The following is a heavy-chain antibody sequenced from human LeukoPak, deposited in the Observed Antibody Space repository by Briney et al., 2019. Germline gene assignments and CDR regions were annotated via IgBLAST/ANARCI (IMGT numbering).Heavy chain of an antibody. V-gene: IGHV4-34*01. CDR1: GGSFSGYY. CDR3: ARGQEMVRGVIYKYYFDY. J-gene: IGHJ4*02. Sequence: SETLSLTCAVYGGSFSGYYWSWIRQPPGKGLEWIGEINHSGSTNHNPSLKSRVTISVDTSKNQFSLKLSSVTAADTAVYYCARGQEMVRGVIYKYYFDYWGQGTLVTVSS. CDR2: INHSGST. D-gene: IGHD3-10*01.